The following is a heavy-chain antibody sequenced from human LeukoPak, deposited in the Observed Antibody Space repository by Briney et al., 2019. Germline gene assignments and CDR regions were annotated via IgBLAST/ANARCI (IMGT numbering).Heavy chain of an antibody. CDR3: ARVDYYGSGSYH. Sequence: SETLSLTCAVYGWSFSGYYWSWIRQPPGKGLEWIGEINHSGSTNYNPSLKSRVTISVDTSKNQFSLKLSSVTAADTAVYYCARVDYYGSGSYHWGQGTLVTVSS. CDR1: GWSFSGYY. J-gene: IGHJ4*02. V-gene: IGHV4-34*01. D-gene: IGHD3-10*01. CDR2: INHSGST.